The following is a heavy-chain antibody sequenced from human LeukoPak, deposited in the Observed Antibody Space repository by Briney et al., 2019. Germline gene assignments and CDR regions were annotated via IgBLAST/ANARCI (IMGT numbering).Heavy chain of an antibody. CDR2: ISGSGGST. D-gene: IGHD3-22*01. CDR3: AREGKDSSGYPWFDY. Sequence: GGSLRLSCAASGLTFSSYAMSWVRQAPGKGLEWVSAISGSGGSTYYADSVKGRFTISRDNSKNTLYLQMNSLRAEDTAEYYCAREGKDSSGYPWFDYWGQGTLVTVSS. CDR1: GLTFSSYA. V-gene: IGHV3-23*01. J-gene: IGHJ4*02.